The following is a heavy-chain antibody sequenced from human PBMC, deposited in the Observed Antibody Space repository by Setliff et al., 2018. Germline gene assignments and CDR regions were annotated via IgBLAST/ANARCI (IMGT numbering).Heavy chain of an antibody. D-gene: IGHD2-8*01. J-gene: IGHJ4*02. V-gene: IGHV3-23*01. CDR2: XXXXXXT. Sequence: PGGSLRLSCVASGFTFGAYTLTWVRQAPGKGLXXVXXXXXXXXTYYGDSXXGRFTISRDNSQNTVYLQMTNLRVEDTAIYYCAKDRVPDGKWDFDSSGPGILVTVSS. CDR3: AKDRVPDGKWDFDS. CDR1: GFTFGAYT.